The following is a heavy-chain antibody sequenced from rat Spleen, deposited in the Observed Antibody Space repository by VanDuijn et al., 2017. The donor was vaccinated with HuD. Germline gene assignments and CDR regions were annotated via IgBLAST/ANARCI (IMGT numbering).Heavy chain of an antibody. CDR2: MWSGGST. CDR3: ARDKGGQLRGFAY. CDR1: GFSLTDYS. Sequence: EVQLKESGPGLVQPSQTLSLTCTVSGFSLTDYSVHWVRQPPGKGLEWMGVMWSGGSTAYNSALKSRLSISRDTSKSQVFLKMDSLQTEDTATYYCARDKGGQLRGFAYWGQGTLVTVSS. J-gene: IGHJ3*01. D-gene: IGHD1-10*01. V-gene: IGHV2S63*01.